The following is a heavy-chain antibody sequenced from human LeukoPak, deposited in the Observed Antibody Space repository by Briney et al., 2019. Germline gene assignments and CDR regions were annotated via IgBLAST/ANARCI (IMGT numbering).Heavy chain of an antibody. CDR2: MSAYNGNT. Sequence: ASVYVSCTVSGYSFTSYGISWVRHPHGQGLEWMGWMSAYNGNTNYAKQPQGRRTTTTDTSTNTAYTQLRSPMTAAPAVDYCSGAGRRVYDDWFDPSGQGYLVTVSS. D-gene: IGHD6-13*01. CDR1: GYSFTSYG. V-gene: IGHV1-18*01. CDR3: SGAGRRVYDDWFDP. J-gene: IGHJ5*02.